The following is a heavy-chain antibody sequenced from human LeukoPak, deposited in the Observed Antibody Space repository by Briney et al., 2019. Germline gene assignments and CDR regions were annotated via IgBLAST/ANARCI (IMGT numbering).Heavy chain of an antibody. J-gene: IGHJ4*02. CDR1: GYTFTSYA. D-gene: IGHD3-22*01. CDR3: ARDLTPIPYYYDSSGYSFDY. V-gene: IGHV1-3*01. Sequence: ASVKVSCKASGYTFTSYAMHWVRQAPGQRLEWMGWNNAGNGNTKSSQKFQGRVTITRDTSASTAYMELSSLRSEDTAVYYCARDLTPIPYYYDSSGYSFDYWGQGTLVTVSS. CDR2: NNAGNGNT.